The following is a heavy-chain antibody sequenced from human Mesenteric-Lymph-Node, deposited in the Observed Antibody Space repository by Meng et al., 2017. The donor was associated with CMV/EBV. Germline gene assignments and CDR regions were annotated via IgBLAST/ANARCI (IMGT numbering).Heavy chain of an antibody. CDR1: GFLFSSFT. V-gene: IGHV3-30-3*01. CDR2: ISFDGDGR. Sequence: GESLRLSCTASGFLFSSFTMNWVRQAPGQGLEWVAGISFDGDGRYDADSVKGRFTISRDNSKNTLFLQMNSLRPEDTAVYYCARAVAAAEYFDLWGQGTLVTVSS. J-gene: IGHJ4*02. D-gene: IGHD6-13*01. CDR3: ARAVAAAEYFDL.